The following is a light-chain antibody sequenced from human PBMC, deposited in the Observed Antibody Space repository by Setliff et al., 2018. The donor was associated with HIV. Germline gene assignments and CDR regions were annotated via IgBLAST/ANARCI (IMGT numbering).Light chain of an antibody. Sequence: QSVLAQPPSVSGSPGQSVTISCTGTSSDVGTYNCVSWYQQPPGTAPKLMIYEVSNRPSGVPDRFSGSKSGNTASLSISGLRPEDEADYYCSSCSSSSTLVFGGGTKVTVL. V-gene: IGLV2-18*02. CDR3: SSCSSSSTLV. CDR1: SSDVGTYNC. CDR2: EVS. J-gene: IGLJ2*01.